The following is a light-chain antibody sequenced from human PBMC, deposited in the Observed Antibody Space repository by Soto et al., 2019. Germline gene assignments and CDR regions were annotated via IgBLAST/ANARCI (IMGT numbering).Light chain of an antibody. V-gene: IGLV2-14*01. CDR2: EVN. J-gene: IGLJ1*01. Sequence: QSALTQPASVSGSPGQSITISCTGTSSDVGGYNYISWYQQHPGKAPKVLIYEVNNRPSGVSNRFSGSKSGNTASLTISGLQPEDEADYYCSSYTISSTRVFGTGTKLTVL. CDR1: SSDVGGYNY. CDR3: SSYTISSTRV.